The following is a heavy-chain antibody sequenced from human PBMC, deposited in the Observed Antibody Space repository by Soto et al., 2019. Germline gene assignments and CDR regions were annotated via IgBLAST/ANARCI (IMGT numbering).Heavy chain of an antibody. CDR1: GYTFTSYG. CDR3: ARDRESSGVRGTRLSGQYNWFDP. J-gene: IGHJ5*02. CDR2: ISAYNGNT. V-gene: IGHV1-18*04. D-gene: IGHD6-19*01. Sequence: QVQLVQSGAEVKKPGASVKVSCKASGYTFTSYGISWVRQAPGQGIEWMGWISAYNGNTNYAQKLQGRVTMTTDTSTSTAYMELRSLRSDDTAVYYCARDRESSGVRGTRLSGQYNWFDPWGQGTLVTVSS.